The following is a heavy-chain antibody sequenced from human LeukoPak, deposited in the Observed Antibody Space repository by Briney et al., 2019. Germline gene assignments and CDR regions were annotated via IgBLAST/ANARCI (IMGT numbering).Heavy chain of an antibody. Sequence: SQTLSLTCTVSGGSLSSGSDYWSWIRQSAGKGLEWIGRIYASGSTNYNPSLKSRVTISVDTSKNQFSLKLSSVTAADTAVYYCARVVGATSYYFDYWGQGTLVTVSS. V-gene: IGHV4-61*02. D-gene: IGHD1-26*01. J-gene: IGHJ4*02. CDR1: GGSLSSGSDY. CDR2: IYASGST. CDR3: ARVVGATSYYFDY.